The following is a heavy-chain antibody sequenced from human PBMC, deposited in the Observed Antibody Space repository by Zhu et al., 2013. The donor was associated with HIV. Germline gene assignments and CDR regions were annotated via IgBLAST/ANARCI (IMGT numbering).Heavy chain of an antibody. CDR2: IIPIFGTA. CDR1: GGTFSSYA. V-gene: IGHV1-69*01. CDR3: ATITTSDYGGNSYYGMDV. Sequence: QVQLVQSGAEVKKPGSSVKVSCKASGGTFSSYAISWVRQAPGQGLEWMGGIIPIFGTANYAQKFQGRVTITADESTSTAYMELSSLRSEDTAVYYCATITTSDYGGNSYYGMDVWGQGTTGHRLL. J-gene: IGHJ6*02. D-gene: IGHD4-17*01.